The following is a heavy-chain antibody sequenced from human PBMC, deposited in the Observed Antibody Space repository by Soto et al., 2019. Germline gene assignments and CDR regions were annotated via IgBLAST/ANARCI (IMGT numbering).Heavy chain of an antibody. J-gene: IGHJ4*02. D-gene: IGHD1-7*01. CDR3: AACNYDY. CDR1: GFTFRSYG. Sequence: EVQLLESGGGLVKPGGSLRLSCAASGFTFRSYGTMWVRQAPGKGLEWVSAISQSAGAHTYYADSVKGRFTISRDDSKNTLYLQMDSLRPEDTAQYYCAACNYDYWGQGTQVTVSS. CDR2: ISQSAGAHT. V-gene: IGHV3-23*01.